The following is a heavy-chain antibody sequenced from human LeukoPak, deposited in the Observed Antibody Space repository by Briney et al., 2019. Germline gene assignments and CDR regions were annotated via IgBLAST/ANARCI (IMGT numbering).Heavy chain of an antibody. CDR1: GFTFSSYA. V-gene: IGHV3-23*01. CDR3: ARDYYDILTGYYSDAFDI. Sequence: GGSLRLSCAASGFTFSSYAMSWVRQAPGKGLEWVSGISGSGSSTYYADSVKGRFTISRDNAKNTLYLQMNSLRAEDTAVYYCARDYYDILTGYYSDAFDIWGQGTMVTVSS. J-gene: IGHJ3*02. D-gene: IGHD3-9*01. CDR2: ISGSGSST.